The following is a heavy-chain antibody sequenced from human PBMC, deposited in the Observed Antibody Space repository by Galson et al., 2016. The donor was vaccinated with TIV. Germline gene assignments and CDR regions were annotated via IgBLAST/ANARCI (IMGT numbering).Heavy chain of an antibody. D-gene: IGHD2-8*01. CDR1: GYSFTTHG. Sequence: SVKVSCKAFGYSFTTHGISWVRQAPGQGLEWMGWLGWLTSDNGDTNYAQKFQGRVTLTADTSTKTAYMELAGLRYDDTAVYYCVGGTIFRPNWFDPWGQGTLVTVSS. CDR3: VGGTIFRPNWFDP. CDR2: LGWLTSDNGDT. V-gene: IGHV1-18*01. J-gene: IGHJ5*02.